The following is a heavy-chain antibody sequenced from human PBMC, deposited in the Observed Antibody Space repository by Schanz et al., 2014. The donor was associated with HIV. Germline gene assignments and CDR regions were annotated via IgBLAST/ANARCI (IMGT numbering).Heavy chain of an antibody. Sequence: QVLLVQSGTEVKKPGASVKLSCKASGYTFGNYYIHWVRQAPGEGLEWMGIINPPGGTTTFAQKFRDIVTMTRDTSTSTSYMDLRSLRADDTAVYYCAGGAAEMATMTPWRYWGLGTLVTVSS. CDR2: INPPGGTT. CDR3: AGGAAEMATMTPWRY. CDR1: GYTFGNYY. D-gene: IGHD5-12*01. J-gene: IGHJ4*02. V-gene: IGHV1-46*01.